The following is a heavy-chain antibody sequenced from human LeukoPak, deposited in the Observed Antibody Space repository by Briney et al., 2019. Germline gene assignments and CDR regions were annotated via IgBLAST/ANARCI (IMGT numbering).Heavy chain of an antibody. J-gene: IGHJ4*02. CDR1: GGSISSYY. CDR2: IYYSGST. Sequence: SETLSLTRTVSGGSISSYYWSWIRQPPGKGLEWIGYIYYSGSTNYNPSLKSRVTISVDTSKNQFSLKLSSVTAADTAVYYCARGGGGAAAVDYWGQGTLVTVSS. V-gene: IGHV4-59*01. CDR3: ARGGGGAAAVDY. D-gene: IGHD6-13*01.